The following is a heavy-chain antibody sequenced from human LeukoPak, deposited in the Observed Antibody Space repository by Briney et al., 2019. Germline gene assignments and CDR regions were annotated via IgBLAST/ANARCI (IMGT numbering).Heavy chain of an antibody. D-gene: IGHD6-19*01. CDR2: ISYDGSNK. CDR3: ARDDRAVAGFYYCDY. CDR1: GFTLSRYA. Sequence: PGRPLRLSCAASGFTLSRYAMHWVRQAPGKGLEGVASISYDGSNKYYADSMKGRFTISRDNSKNTLYLQMDSLRTEDTALYYCARDDRAVAGFYYCDYWGQGTLVTVSS. V-gene: IGHV3-30*04. J-gene: IGHJ4*02.